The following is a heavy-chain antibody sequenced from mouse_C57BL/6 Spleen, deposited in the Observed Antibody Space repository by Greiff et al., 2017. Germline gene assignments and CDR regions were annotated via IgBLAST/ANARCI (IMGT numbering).Heavy chain of an antibody. CDR3: ATLYYDYALYAMYY. CDR2: IDPSDSYT. Sequence: QVQLQQPGAELVRPGTSVKLSCKASGYTFTSYWMHWVKQRPGQGLEWIGVIDPSDSYTNYNQKFKGKATLTVDTSSSTAYMQLSSLTSEDSAVYYCATLYYDYALYAMYYCGQGTSVTVAS. J-gene: IGHJ4*01. V-gene: IGHV1-59*01. D-gene: IGHD2-4*01. CDR1: GYTFTSYW.